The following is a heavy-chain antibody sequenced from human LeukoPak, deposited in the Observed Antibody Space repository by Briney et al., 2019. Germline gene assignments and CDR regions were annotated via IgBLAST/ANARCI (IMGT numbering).Heavy chain of an antibody. Sequence: SETLSLTCTVSGGSISSYYWSWIRQPPGKGLEWIGYIYYSGSTNYNPSLKSRVTISVDTSKNQFSLKLSSVTAADTAVYYCAGGTYGDYVGDWFDPWGQGTLVTVSS. J-gene: IGHJ5*02. CDR2: IYYSGST. CDR3: AGGTYGDYVGDWFDP. V-gene: IGHV4-59*01. CDR1: GGSISSYY. D-gene: IGHD4-17*01.